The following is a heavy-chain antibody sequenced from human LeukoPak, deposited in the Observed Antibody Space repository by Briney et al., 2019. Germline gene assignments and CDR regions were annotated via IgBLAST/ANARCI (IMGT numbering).Heavy chain of an antibody. V-gene: IGHV3-30*02. CDR1: GFTFSSYG. Sequence: GGSPRLSCAASGFTFSSYGMHWVRQAPGKGLEWVAFIRYDGSNKYYADSVKGRFTISRDNSKNTLYLQMNSLRAEDTAVYYCAKGPEGVLMVYATVYFQHWGQGTLVTVS. CDR3: AKGPEGVLMVYATVYFQH. D-gene: IGHD2-8*01. CDR2: IRYDGSNK. J-gene: IGHJ1*01.